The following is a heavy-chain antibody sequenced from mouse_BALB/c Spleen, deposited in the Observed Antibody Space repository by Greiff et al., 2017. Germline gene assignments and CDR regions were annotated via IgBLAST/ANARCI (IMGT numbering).Heavy chain of an antibody. J-gene: IGHJ1*01. CDR3: ARDLGRGYFDV. CDR2: ISYDGSN. D-gene: IGHD4-1*01. V-gene: IGHV3-6*02. CDR1: GYSITSGYY. Sequence: EVKLQESGPGLVKPSQSLSLTCSVTGYSITSGYYWNWIRQFPGNKLEWMGYISYDGSNNYNPSLKNRISITRDTSKNQFFLKLNSVTTEDTATYYCARDLGRGYFDVWGEGTTVTVSS.